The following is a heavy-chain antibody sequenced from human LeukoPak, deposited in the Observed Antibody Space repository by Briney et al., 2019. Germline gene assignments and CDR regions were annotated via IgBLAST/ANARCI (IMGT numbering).Heavy chain of an antibody. CDR2: INPNSGDT. D-gene: IGHD6-19*01. V-gene: IGHV1-2*02. CDR3: ATTTATSGSSLY. Sequence: ASVKVSCKASGYTFTGYYMHWVRQAPGQGLEWMGWINPNSGDTNYAQKFQGRVTMTAERSTNTAYMELRGLTFDDTAVFYCATTTATSGSSLYWGQGTLVNVAS. J-gene: IGHJ4*02. CDR1: GYTFTGYY.